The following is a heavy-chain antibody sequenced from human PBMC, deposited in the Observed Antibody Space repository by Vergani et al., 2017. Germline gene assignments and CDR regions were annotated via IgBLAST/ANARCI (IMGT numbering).Heavy chain of an antibody. CDR3: ARLLSHYYYYYMDV. Sequence: QVQLQESGPGLVKPSETLSLTCTVSGGSISSYYWSWIRQPPGKGLEWIGYIYTSGSTNYNPSLKSRVTISVDTSKNQFSLKLSSVTAADTAVYYCARLLSHYYYYYMDVWGKGTTVTVSS. CDR2: IYTSGST. J-gene: IGHJ6*03. V-gene: IGHV4-4*09. D-gene: IGHD3-10*01. CDR1: GGSISSYY.